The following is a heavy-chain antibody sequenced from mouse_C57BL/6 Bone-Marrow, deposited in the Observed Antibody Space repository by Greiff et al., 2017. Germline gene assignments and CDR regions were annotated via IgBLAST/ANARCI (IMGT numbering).Heavy chain of an antibody. CDR2: IDPETGGT. V-gene: IGHV1-15*01. CDR3: TRPSMVTRGWYFDV. J-gene: IGHJ1*03. Sequence: QVQLQQSGAELVRPGASVTLSCKASGYTFTDYEMHWVKQTPVHGLEWSGAIDPETGGTASNQKFKGKAILTADKSSSTAYMELRSLTSEDSAVYYCTRPSMVTRGWYFDVWGTGTTVTVSS. D-gene: IGHD2-2*01. CDR1: GYTFTDYE.